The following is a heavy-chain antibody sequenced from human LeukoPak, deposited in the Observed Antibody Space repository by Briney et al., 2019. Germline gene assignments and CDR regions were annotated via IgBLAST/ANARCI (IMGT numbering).Heavy chain of an antibody. CDR2: IYYSGST. V-gene: IGHV4-31*01. CDR1: GGSLTRGGYS. Sequence: PSETLSLTRTVSGGSLTRGGYSCSSGRQHPGKGVEWVGYIYYSGSTYYNPSLKSQVTISVDTSKNQFSLKLSSVTAAATAVYDCARDRVGASLGGRYNWFDPWGQGTLVTVSS. CDR3: ARDRVGASLGGRYNWFDP. D-gene: IGHD1-26*01. J-gene: IGHJ5*02.